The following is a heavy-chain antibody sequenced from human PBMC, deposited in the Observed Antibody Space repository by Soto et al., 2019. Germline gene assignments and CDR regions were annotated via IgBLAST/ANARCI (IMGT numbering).Heavy chain of an antibody. V-gene: IGHV3-15*07. CDR3: TTDKVLGSYSKF. CDR1: GFTFTNAW. CDR2: IKSKTDGGTT. Sequence: GGSLRLSCAASGFTFTNAWMNWVRQAPGKGLEWVGRIKSKTDGGTTDFAASVKGRFSISRDDSKGTLYLHMNSLKTEDTALYYCTTDKVLGSYSKFWGQGTLVTVSS. J-gene: IGHJ4*02. D-gene: IGHD2-15*01.